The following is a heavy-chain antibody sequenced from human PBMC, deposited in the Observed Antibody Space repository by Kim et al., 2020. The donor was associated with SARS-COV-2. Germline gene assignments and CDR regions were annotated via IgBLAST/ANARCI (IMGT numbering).Heavy chain of an antibody. CDR1: GFTFSVSG. V-gene: IGHV3-33*06. CDR3: ANFES. CDR2: IRSDGSNK. J-gene: IGHJ4*02. Sequence: GGSLRLSCAASGFTFSVSGMHWVRQAPGKGLEWVAVIRSDGSNKYYADSVKGRFTISRDNSKNMLSLQMNSMRAEDTAVYYCANFESWGQGTLDTVSS.